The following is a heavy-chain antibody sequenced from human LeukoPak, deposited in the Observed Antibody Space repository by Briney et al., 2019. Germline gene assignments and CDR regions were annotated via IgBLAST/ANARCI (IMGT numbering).Heavy chain of an antibody. V-gene: IGHV3-7*03. Sequence: QPGGSLRLSCAASRLTFSSHWMHWVRQAPGKGLEWVANIKQDGSEKYYVDSVKGRFTISRDNAKNSLYLQMNSLRAEDTAVYYCAREPAPGWYDAFDIWGQGTMVTVSS. CDR1: RLTFSSHW. D-gene: IGHD6-19*01. CDR3: AREPAPGWYDAFDI. J-gene: IGHJ3*02. CDR2: IKQDGSEK.